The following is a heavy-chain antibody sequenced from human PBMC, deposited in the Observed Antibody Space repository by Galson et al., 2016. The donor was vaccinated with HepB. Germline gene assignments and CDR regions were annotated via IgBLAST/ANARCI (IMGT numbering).Heavy chain of an antibody. CDR3: TVAATYDFWSGYYMLDP. D-gene: IGHD3-3*01. Sequence: SLRLSCAASGFSFSHAWVHWVRQAPGKGLEWVGRIKSKTDGGTTDYAAPVKGRFAISRDDSKNTLYLQMNRLKTEDTGVYYCTVAATYDFWSGYYMLDPWGQGTLVTVSS. CDR1: GFSFSHAW. V-gene: IGHV3-15*07. J-gene: IGHJ5*02. CDR2: IKSKTDGGTT.